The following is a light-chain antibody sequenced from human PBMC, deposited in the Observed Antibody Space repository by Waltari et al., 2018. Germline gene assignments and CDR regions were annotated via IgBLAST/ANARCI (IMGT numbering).Light chain of an antibody. V-gene: IGLV1-44*01. J-gene: IGLJ3*02. CDR2: RSD. CDR1: ASNIGNNL. CDR3: AAWDDSLNGRWV. Sequence: QSVLTQPPSVSGTPGQRVTIFCSGSASNIGNNLVNWYQQFPGKAPKLLIYRSDQRPSGAPDRFSGSKSGTSASLAISGLQSEDEADYYCAAWDDSLNGRWVFGGGTKVTVL.